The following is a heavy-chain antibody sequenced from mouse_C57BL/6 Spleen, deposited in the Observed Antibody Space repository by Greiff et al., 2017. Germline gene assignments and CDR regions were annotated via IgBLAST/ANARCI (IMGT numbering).Heavy chain of an antibody. Sequence: QVQLQQSGAELVRPGSSVKLSCKASGYTFTSYWMDWVKQRPGQGLEWIGNIYPSDSETHYNQKFKDKATLTVDKSSSTAYMQLSSLTSEDSAVYYCARRYLWYFDVWGTGTTVTVSS. V-gene: IGHV1-61*01. J-gene: IGHJ1*03. CDR1: GYTFTSYW. D-gene: IGHD5-1*01. CDR3: ARRYLWYFDV. CDR2: IYPSDSET.